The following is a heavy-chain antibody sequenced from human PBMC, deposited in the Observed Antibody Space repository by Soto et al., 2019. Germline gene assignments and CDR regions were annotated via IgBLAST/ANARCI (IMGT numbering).Heavy chain of an antibody. J-gene: IGHJ5*02. D-gene: IGHD2-2*03. CDR1: GGSISSGGYY. CDR3: ARDGGYCSDTSCPNWFDP. Sequence: QVQLQESGPGLVKPSQTLSLTCTVSGGSISSGGYYWSWIRQRPGKGLEWIGYIYYSGTTYYNPSLKSRVTISLVTSENRFSLKLISVTAADTAMYYCARDGGYCSDTSCPNWFDPWGQGTLVTVSS. V-gene: IGHV4-31*03. CDR2: IYYSGTT.